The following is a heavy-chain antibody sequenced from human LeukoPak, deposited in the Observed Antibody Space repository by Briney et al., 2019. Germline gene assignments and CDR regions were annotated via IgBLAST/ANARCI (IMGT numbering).Heavy chain of an antibody. J-gene: IGHJ5*02. D-gene: IGHD2-2*01. CDR2: INPNSGGT. Sequence: EASVKVSCKASGYTFTGYYMHWVRQAPGQGLEWMGWINPNSGGTNYAQKFQGRVTMTRDTSISTAYMELSRLRSDDTAVYYCARDWGGYCSSTSCYLYNWFDPWGQGTLSPSPQ. CDR3: ARDWGGYCSSTSCYLYNWFDP. CDR1: GYTFTGYY. V-gene: IGHV1-2*02.